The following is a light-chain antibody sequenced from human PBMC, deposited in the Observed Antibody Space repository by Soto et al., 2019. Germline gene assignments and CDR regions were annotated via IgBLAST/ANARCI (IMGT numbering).Light chain of an antibody. CDR2: EVN. J-gene: IGLJ2*01. Sequence: QSALTQPASVSGSPGQSITISCTGTSSDIGSYNYVSWYQQHPGTAPKLMIFEVNNRPSGVSDRFSGSKSGNTASLTISGLQAEDEAHYYCSSYTSSITLLFGGGTKLTVL. CDR3: SSYTSSITLL. CDR1: SSDIGSYNY. V-gene: IGLV2-14*01.